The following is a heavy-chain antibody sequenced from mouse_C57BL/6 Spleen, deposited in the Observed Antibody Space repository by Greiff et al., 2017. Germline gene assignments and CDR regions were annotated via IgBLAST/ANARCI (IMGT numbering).Heavy chain of an antibody. CDR3: ARIYDYDDY. D-gene: IGHD2-4*01. CDR1: GYTFTSYW. V-gene: IGHV1-69*01. Sequence: QVQLKQPGAELVMPGASVKLSCKASGYTFTSYWMHWVKQRPGQGLEWIGEIDPSDSYTNYNQKFKGKSTLTVDKSSSTAYMQLSSLTSEDSAVYYCARIYDYDDYWGQGTTLTVSS. J-gene: IGHJ2*01. CDR2: IDPSDSYT.